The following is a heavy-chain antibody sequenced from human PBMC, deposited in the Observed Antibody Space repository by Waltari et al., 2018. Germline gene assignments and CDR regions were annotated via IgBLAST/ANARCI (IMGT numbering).Heavy chain of an antibody. CDR3: ATSSSGYDYDLDY. Sequence: QVQLVQSGAEVKKPGASVKVSCKVSGYNLTELSMHWVRQATGKGLEWMVGFVSVDGETIYSQTCQGSVTMTDDTCTDTAYMELSSLRSDETAVYYCATSSSGYDYDLDYWGQGTLVTVSS. CDR1: GYNLTELS. D-gene: IGHD5-12*01. CDR2: FVSVDGET. V-gene: IGHV1-24*01. J-gene: IGHJ4*02.